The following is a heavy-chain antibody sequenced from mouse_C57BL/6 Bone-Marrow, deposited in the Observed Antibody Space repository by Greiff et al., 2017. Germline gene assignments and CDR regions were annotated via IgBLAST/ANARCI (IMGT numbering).Heavy chain of an antibody. Sequence: QVQLQQSGPELVKPGASVKISCKASGYAFSSSWMNWVKQRPGKGLEWIGRIYPGDGDTNYNGKFKGKATLTADKSSSTAYMQLSSLTSEDSAVYFCAIRGPNWAWFAYWGQGTLVTVSA. V-gene: IGHV1-82*01. CDR2: IYPGDGDT. D-gene: IGHD4-1*01. J-gene: IGHJ3*01. CDR1: GYAFSSSW. CDR3: AIRGPNWAWFAY.